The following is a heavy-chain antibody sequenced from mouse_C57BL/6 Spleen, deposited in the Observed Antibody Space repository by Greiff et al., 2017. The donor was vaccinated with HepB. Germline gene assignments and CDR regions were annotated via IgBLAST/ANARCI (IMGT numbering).Heavy chain of an antibody. V-gene: IGHV1-82*01. CDR2: IYPGDGDT. CDR3: ARLGEPIDY. CDR1: GYAFSSSW. J-gene: IGHJ2*01. D-gene: IGHD3-3*01. Sequence: VKLMESGPELVKPGASVKISCKASGYAFSSSWMNWVKQRPGKGLEWIGRIYPGDGDTNYNGKFKGKATLTADKSSSTAYMQLSSLTSEDSAVYFCARLGEPIDYWGQGTTLTVSS.